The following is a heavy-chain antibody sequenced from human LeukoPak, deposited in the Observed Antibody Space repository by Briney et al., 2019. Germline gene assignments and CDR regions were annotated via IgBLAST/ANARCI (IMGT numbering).Heavy chain of an antibody. CDR1: GFTVSSNY. J-gene: IGHJ4*02. CDR2: IYSGGST. D-gene: IGHD4-17*01. Sequence: PGGSLRLSCAASGFTVSSNYMSWVRQAPGKGLEWVSVIYSGGSTYYADSVKGRFTISRDNSKNTLYLQMNSLRAEDTAVYYCAKDFRTTVTYFDYWGQGTLVTVSS. V-gene: IGHV3-53*01. CDR3: AKDFRTTVTYFDY.